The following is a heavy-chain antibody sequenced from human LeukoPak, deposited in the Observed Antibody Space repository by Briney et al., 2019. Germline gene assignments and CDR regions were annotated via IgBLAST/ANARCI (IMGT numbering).Heavy chain of an antibody. J-gene: IGHJ4*02. V-gene: IGHV3-30*02. CDR2: IRYDGNNE. Sequence: PGGSLRLSCATSGFTFSSYAMHWVRQAPGKGLEWVAFIRYDGNNEYYRDSVKGRFTVSRGNSKNTLHLQMNSLRTEDTALYYCAKDQGSGWYEDYFDYWGQGTLVTVSS. D-gene: IGHD6-19*01. CDR3: AKDQGSGWYEDYFDY. CDR1: GFTFSSYA.